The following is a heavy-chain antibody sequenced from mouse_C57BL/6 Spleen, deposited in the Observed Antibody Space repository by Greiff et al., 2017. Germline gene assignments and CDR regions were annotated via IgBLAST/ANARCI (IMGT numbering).Heavy chain of an antibody. J-gene: IGHJ4*01. V-gene: IGHV7-3*01. Sequence: EVQRVESGGGLVQPGGSLSLSCAASGFTFTDYYMSWVRQPPGKALEWLGFIRNKANGYTTEYSASVKGRFTISRDNSQSILYLQMNALRAEDSATYYCARSLYYAMDYWGQGTSVTVSS. CDR3: ARSLYYAMDY. CDR1: GFTFTDYY. CDR2: IRNKANGYTT.